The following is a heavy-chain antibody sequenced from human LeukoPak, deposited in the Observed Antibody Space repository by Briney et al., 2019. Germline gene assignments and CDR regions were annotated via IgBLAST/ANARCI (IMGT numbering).Heavy chain of an antibody. J-gene: IGHJ4*02. CDR2: TSYSEDT. Sequence: SETLSLTCTVSGGSVSRGGYYWNWIRQHPGKGLEWIGFTSYSEDTYYNPSLMSRITISVDISQNQFSLKMRDVTAADTAVYFCAAADWESFYFDSWGQGALVAVSS. D-gene: IGHD1-26*01. V-gene: IGHV4-31*03. CDR3: AAADWESFYFDS. CDR1: GGSVSRGGYY.